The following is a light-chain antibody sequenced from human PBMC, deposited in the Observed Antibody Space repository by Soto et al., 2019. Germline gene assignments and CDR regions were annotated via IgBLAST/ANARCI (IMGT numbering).Light chain of an antibody. J-gene: IGKJ2*01. Sequence: DIPMTQSPSSVSASVGDRLTITCRASRDISNSLAWYQQTPGKAPELLLRGASSLHRGVPSRFSGGGAGTEFTLTISSLQPEDFATYYCQQTSAFPRTFGQGTKVDVK. CDR3: QQTSAFPRT. CDR2: GAS. V-gene: IGKV1-12*01. CDR1: RDISNS.